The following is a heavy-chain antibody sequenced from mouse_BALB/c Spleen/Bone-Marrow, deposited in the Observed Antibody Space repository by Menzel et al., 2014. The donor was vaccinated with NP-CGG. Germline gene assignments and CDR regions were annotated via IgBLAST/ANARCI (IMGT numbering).Heavy chain of an antibody. CDR2: INPSNGDT. V-gene: IGHV1S16*01. Sequence: QVQLQQPGAELVKPGASVKLSCKASGYTFTSYSMHWVKLRPGQGFEWIGEINPSNGDTNYNEKFKRKATLTVDKSSSTACTQLSGLTAEYSAVYYCTIGGFDYWGQGTSLTVSS. CDR3: TIGGFDY. CDR1: GYTFTSYS. J-gene: IGHJ2*02.